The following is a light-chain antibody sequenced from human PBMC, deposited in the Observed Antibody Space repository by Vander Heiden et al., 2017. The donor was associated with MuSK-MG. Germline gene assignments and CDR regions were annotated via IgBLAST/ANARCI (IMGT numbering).Light chain of an antibody. J-gene: IGKJ3*01. V-gene: IGKV3-15*01. CDR1: QSVSSN. CDR3: QQYNYWPPFT. Sequence: EIVLTQSPATLSGSPGDRATLSCRASQSVSSNFAWYQQTPDQAPRLLIYGACSWSGTESPLTISSLQSEDFAVYYCQQYNYWPPFTFGPGTKVDIK. CDR2: GA.